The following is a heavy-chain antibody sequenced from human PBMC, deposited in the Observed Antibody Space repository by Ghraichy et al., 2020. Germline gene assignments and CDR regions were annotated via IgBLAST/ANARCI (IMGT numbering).Heavy chain of an antibody. J-gene: IGHJ3*02. CDR3: ARRADGGHSNPSDAFDI. CDR2: IYPGDSDT. V-gene: IGHV5-51*01. D-gene: IGHD4-23*01. CDR1: GYSFTSYW. Sequence: GESLNISCKGSGYSFTSYWIGWVRQMPGKGLEWMGIIYPGDSDTRYRPSFQGQVTISADKSISTAYLQWSSLKASDTAMYYCARRADGGHSNPSDAFDIWGQGTMVTVSS.